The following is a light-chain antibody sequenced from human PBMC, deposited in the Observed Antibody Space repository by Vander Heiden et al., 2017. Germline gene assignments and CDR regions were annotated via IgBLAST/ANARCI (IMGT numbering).Light chain of an antibody. Sequence: SYELTQPPSVSVSPGQTARITCSGDALPKQYAYWYQQKAGQAPVLVIYKDSERPSGIPERFSGSSSGTTVTLTISGVQAEDEADYYYQSADSSGPRVFGGGTKLTVL. CDR2: KDS. V-gene: IGLV3-25*03. J-gene: IGLJ2*01. CDR1: ALPKQY. CDR3: QSADSSGPRV.